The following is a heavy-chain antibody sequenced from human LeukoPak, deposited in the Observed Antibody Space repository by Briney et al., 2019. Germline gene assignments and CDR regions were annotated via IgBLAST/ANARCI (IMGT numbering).Heavy chain of an antibody. CDR1: GFTFSSYS. CDR2: ISSSSSYI. D-gene: IGHD5-18*01. J-gene: IGHJ4*02. V-gene: IGHV3-21*04. CDR3: AKDKQLWEHFDY. Sequence: PGGSLRLSCAASGFTFSSYSMNWVRQAPGKGLEWVSSISSSSSYIYYADSVKGRLTISRDNAKNSLYLQMNSLRAEDTAVYYCAKDKQLWEHFDYWGQGTLVTVSS.